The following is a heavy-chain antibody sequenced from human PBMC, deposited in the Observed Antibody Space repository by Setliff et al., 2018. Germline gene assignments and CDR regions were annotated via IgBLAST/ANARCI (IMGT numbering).Heavy chain of an antibody. V-gene: IGHV1-18*01. CDR1: GYTFSSSG. J-gene: IGHJ4*02. CDR3: SRLVRYCTTTACQRASGAEV. CDR2: ISAYSDNT. Sequence: ASVKVSCKASGYTFSSSGITWVRQAPGQGLEWMGWISAYSDNTNYAQKFQGRVTMTTDSSTSTAYMELRSLTSDDTAVYYCSRLVRYCTTTACQRASGAEVWGQGTVVTVSS. D-gene: IGHD2-8*01.